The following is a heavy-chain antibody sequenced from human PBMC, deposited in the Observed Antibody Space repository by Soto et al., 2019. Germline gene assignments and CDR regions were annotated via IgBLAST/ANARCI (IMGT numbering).Heavy chain of an antibody. V-gene: IGHV3-48*04. CDR2: ITSDSSTI. CDR3: ARDQVPGLDAFDI. CDR1: GFTFSSYS. Sequence: GGSLRLSCAASGFTFSSYSINWVRQAPGKGLEWFSYITSDSSTISYADSVKGRFTVSRDNAKNSMYLQMNSLRAEDTAVYYCARDQVPGLDAFDIWGQGTMVTVSS. J-gene: IGHJ3*02.